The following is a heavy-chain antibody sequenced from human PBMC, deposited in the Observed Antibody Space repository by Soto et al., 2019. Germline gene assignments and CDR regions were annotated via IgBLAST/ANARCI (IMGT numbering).Heavy chain of an antibody. Sequence: GGSLRLSCAASGVTVSSNYMSWVRQAPGKGLEWVSVIYSGGSTYYADSVKGRFTISRDNSKNTLYLQMNSLRAEDTAVYYCARHRAAAGSLDYWGQGTLVTVS. CDR3: ARHRAAAGSLDY. CDR1: GVTVSSNY. CDR2: IYSGGST. D-gene: IGHD6-13*01. V-gene: IGHV3-53*01. J-gene: IGHJ4*02.